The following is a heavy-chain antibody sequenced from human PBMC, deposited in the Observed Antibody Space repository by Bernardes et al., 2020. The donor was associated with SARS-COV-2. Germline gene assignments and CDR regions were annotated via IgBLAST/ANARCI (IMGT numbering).Heavy chain of an antibody. CDR3: AKDRSIFWFGEGKNPFHP. D-gene: IGHD3-10*01. Sequence: GGSLRLSCTTSGFSFNNYGFHWVRQAPGKGPEWVAVISSEGSIKYYADSVGGRFTISRDSSRNTLSLDMKSLRAEDTAVYYCAKDRSIFWFGEGKNPFHPWGQGTLVTGSS. J-gene: IGHJ5*02. CDR2: ISSEGSIK. CDR1: GFSFNNYG. V-gene: IGHV3-30*18.